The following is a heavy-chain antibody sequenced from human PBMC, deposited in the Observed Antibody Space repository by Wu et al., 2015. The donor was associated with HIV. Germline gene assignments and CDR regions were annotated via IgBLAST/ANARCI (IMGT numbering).Heavy chain of an antibody. J-gene: IGHJ6*02. CDR1: GYTFTNYG. V-gene: IGHV1-18*01. Sequence: QVQLVQSGTEVKKPGASVKVSCKASGYTFTNYGISWVRQAPGQGLEWMGWISAYNGNTNYAQKLQGRVTMTTDTSTSTAYMELRSLRSDDTAVYYCARDRASYSSSWWEYYYYYGMDVWGQGTTVTVSS. CDR2: ISAYNGNT. D-gene: IGHD6-13*01. CDR3: ARDRASYSSSWWEYYYYYGMDV.